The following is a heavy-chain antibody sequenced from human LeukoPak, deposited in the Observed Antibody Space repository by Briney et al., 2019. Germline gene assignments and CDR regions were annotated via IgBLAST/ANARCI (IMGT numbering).Heavy chain of an antibody. CDR3: ARDIQLST. J-gene: IGHJ3*01. CDR1: GFTFSDSA. V-gene: IGHV3-23*01. CDR2: ISFSGANT. Sequence: GGSLRLSCAASGFTFSDSAMSWVRQAPGKGLEWVSLISFSGANTYYADSVKGRFTISRDNSKDTLYLLMNSLRAEDTAIYYCARDIQLSTWGRGTMGTVSS. D-gene: IGHD5-24*01.